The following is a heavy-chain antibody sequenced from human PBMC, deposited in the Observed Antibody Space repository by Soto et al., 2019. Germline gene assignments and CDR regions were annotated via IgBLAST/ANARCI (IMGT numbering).Heavy chain of an antibody. CDR3: ARGGAGGRIATAVPRGY. Sequence: QVQLQQWGAGLLEPSETLALTCAVYGGSFSGYYWNWIRQPPGKGLEWIGEINHSGSTNYNPSLKSRVTISVDTSKNQFSLKLSSVTAADTAVYYCARGGAGGRIATAVPRGYWGQGTLVTVSS. CDR1: GGSFSGYY. V-gene: IGHV4-34*01. CDR2: INHSGST. D-gene: IGHD6-13*01. J-gene: IGHJ4*02.